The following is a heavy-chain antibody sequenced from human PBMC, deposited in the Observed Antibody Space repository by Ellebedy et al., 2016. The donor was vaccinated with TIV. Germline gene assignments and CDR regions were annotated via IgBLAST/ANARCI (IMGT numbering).Heavy chain of an antibody. CDR2: ISAHNDNT. V-gene: IGHV1-18*01. Sequence: AASVKVSCKASGYSFTSYGFSWVRQAPGQGLEWMGWISAHNDNTNYAQKFQGRVTMTTNPSTITAYMELTSLRSDDTAMYYCARRLRLMYSSGSFDYWGQGTPVTVSS. J-gene: IGHJ4*02. CDR1: GYSFTSYG. D-gene: IGHD6-19*01. CDR3: ARRLRLMYSSGSFDY.